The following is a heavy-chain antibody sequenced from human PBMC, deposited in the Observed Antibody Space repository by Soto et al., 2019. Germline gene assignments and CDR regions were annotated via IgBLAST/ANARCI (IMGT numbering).Heavy chain of an antibody. V-gene: IGHV3-33*01. D-gene: IGHD3-3*01. CDR3: AREDFWSGPNHYGMDV. CDR1: GFTFSSYG. Sequence: GGSLRLSCAASGFTFSSYGMHWVRQAPGKGLEWVAVIWYDGSNKYYADSVKGRFTISRDNSKNTLYLQMNSLRAEDTAVYYCAREDFWSGPNHYGMDVWGQGTTVTVSS. CDR2: IWYDGSNK. J-gene: IGHJ6*02.